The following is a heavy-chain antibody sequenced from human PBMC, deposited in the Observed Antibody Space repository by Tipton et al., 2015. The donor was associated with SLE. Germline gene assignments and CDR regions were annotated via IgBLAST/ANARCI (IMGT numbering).Heavy chain of an antibody. CDR3: TRARPLRSHYPTTN. Sequence: SLRLSCAASGFTFNTYTMTWVRQAPAKGLEWVTGISSDGSSEYSADSVKGRFTMSRDNSKNTVYLQMNSLKTEDTAVYYCTRARPLRSHYPTTNWGQGTLVTVSS. V-gene: IGHV3-30*04. D-gene: IGHD3-10*01. J-gene: IGHJ4*02. CDR1: GFTFNTYT. CDR2: ISSDGSSE.